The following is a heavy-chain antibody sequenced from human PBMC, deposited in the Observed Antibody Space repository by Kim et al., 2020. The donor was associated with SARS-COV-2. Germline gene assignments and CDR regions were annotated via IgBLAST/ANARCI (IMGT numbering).Heavy chain of an antibody. CDR3: AREYTSSPCGFDY. D-gene: IGHD6-13*01. V-gene: IGHV5-51*01. J-gene: IGHJ4*02. Sequence: YSPSFQGHVTISADKSISTAYLQWSSLKASDTSMYYCAREYTSSPCGFDYWGQGTLVTVSS.